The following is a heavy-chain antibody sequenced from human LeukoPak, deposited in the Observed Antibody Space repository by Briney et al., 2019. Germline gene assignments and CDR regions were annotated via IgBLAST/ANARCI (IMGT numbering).Heavy chain of an antibody. V-gene: IGHV4-61*01. CDR3: AREGIVGDTPAAYFGY. J-gene: IGHJ4*02. CDR1: GYSISSGYY. D-gene: IGHD1-26*01. Sequence: SETLSLTCAVSGYSISSGYYWSWIRQPPGKGLEWIGYIYYSGSTNYNPSLKSRVTISVDTSKNQFSLKLSSVTAADTAVYYCAREGIVGDTPAAYFGYWGQGTLVTVSS. CDR2: IYYSGST.